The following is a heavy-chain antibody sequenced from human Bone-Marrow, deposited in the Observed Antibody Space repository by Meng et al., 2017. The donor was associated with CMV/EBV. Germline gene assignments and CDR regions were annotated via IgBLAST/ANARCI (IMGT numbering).Heavy chain of an antibody. J-gene: IGHJ6*02. CDR2: IIPILGIA. V-gene: IGHV1-69*10. CDR1: GGTFRSYA. CDR3: ASSSSSGRGGAIYYYYGMDV. Sequence: SVKVSCKDSGGTFRSYAISWVRQAPGQGLEWMGGIIPILGIANYAQKFQGKVTITADKSTSTAYMELSSLRSEDTAVYYCASSSSSGRGGAIYYYYGMDVWGQGTTITVSS. D-gene: IGHD6-6*01.